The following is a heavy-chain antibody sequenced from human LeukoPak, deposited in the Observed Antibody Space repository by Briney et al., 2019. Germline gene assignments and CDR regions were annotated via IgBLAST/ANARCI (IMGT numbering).Heavy chain of an antibody. J-gene: IGHJ4*02. V-gene: IGHV3-48*02. CDR3: AGENVDSIDY. CDR2: ISSSGTTI. CDR1: GFTFSSYS. Sequence: GGSLRLSCAASGFTFSSYSMNWVRQAPGKGLEWVSYISSSGTTIYYADSVKGRFTISRDNAKNSLYLQMSSLRDEDTAVYYCAGENVDSIDYWGQGTLVTVSS. D-gene: IGHD5-12*01.